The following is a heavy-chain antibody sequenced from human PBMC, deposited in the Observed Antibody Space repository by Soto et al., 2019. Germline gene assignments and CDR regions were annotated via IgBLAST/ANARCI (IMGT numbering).Heavy chain of an antibody. CDR3: ARERIAAAGNYYYYYGMDV. Sequence: LRLSCAASGFTFSSYGMHWVRQAPGKGLEWVAVIWYDGSNKYYADSVKGRFTISRDNSKNTLYLQMNSLRAEDTAVYYCARERIAAAGNYYYYYGMDVWGQGTTVTVSS. D-gene: IGHD6-13*01. J-gene: IGHJ6*02. CDR1: GFTFSSYG. V-gene: IGHV3-33*01. CDR2: IWYDGSNK.